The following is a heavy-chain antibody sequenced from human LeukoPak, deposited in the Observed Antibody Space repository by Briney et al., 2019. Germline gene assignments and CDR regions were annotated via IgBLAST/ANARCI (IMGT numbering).Heavy chain of an antibody. CDR2: IYHSGST. CDR1: GGSISSGGYY. D-gene: IGHD2-2*02. CDR3: ATPGYCSSTSCYNFDY. J-gene: IGHJ4*02. V-gene: IGHV4-30-2*01. Sequence: SQTLSLTCTVSGGSISSGGYYWSWIRQPPGKGLEWIGYIYHSGSTYYNPSLKSRVTISVDRSKNQFSLKLSSVTAADTAVYYCATPGYCSSTSCYNFDYWGQGTLVTVSS.